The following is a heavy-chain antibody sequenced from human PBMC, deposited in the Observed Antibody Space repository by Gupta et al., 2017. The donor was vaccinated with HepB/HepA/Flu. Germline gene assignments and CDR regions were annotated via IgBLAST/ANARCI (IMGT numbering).Heavy chain of an antibody. CDR2: INNSGST. CDR1: GGSFSGYY. J-gene: IGHJ4*02. D-gene: IGHD2-2*01. CDR3: ARVSAARPRGTGSSTDY. V-gene: IGHV4-34*01. Sequence: QVQLQQWGAGLLKPSETLSLTCAVYGGSFSGYYWSWIRQPPGKGLEGIGEINNSGSTNYKTYRKRRVTISVETSKKQGARKRSSVTAAETAVDYCARVSAARPRGTGSSTDYGCQGTMVTVSS.